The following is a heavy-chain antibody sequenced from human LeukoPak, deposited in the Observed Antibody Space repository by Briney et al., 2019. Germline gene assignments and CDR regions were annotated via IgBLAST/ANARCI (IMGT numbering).Heavy chain of an antibody. Sequence: PGGSLRLSCAASGFTFSSYSMNWVRQAPGKGLEWVSYITNSGNSKSYADSVKGRFTISRDNTKNSLYLQMNGLRAEDTAVYYCARKITVVVGWFDPWGQGTLVTVSS. CDR3: ARKITVVVGWFDP. D-gene: IGHD2-15*01. CDR2: ITNSGNSK. J-gene: IGHJ5*02. CDR1: GFTFSSYS. V-gene: IGHV3-48*01.